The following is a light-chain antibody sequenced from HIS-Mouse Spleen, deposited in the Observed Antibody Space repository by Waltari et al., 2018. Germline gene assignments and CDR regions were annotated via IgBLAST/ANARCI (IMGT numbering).Light chain of an antibody. Sequence: EIVMTQSPATLSVSPGERATRSCRASQSVSSNLAWYQQKPGQAPRLLIYGAPTRATGIPARFSGSGSGTEFTLTISSLQSEDFAVYYCQQYNNWYTFGQGTKLEIK. J-gene: IGKJ2*01. CDR2: GAP. CDR3: QQYNNWYT. V-gene: IGKV3-15*01. CDR1: QSVSSN.